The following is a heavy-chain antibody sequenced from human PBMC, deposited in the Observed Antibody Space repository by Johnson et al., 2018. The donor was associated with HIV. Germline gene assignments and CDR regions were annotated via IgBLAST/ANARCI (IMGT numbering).Heavy chain of an antibody. CDR3: ARDLGWLEGTHDAFDI. D-gene: IGHD6-19*01. Sequence: QVQLVESGGGVVQPGRSLRLSCAASGLSFSSYAMSWVRQAPGKGLEWVAVISYDGNNKYYADSVKGRFTISRDNSKNTLYLQINSLKTEGTAVYYCARDLGWLEGTHDAFDIWGQGTMVTVSS. CDR1: GLSFSSYA. V-gene: IGHV3-30-3*01. J-gene: IGHJ3*02. CDR2: ISYDGNNK.